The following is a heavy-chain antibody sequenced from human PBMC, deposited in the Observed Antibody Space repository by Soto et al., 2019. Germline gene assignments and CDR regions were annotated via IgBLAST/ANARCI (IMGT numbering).Heavy chain of an antibody. D-gene: IGHD1-1*01. J-gene: IGHJ4*02. CDR3: ALGTHGNSYYDY. Sequence: PGYSLKISCKGSGFGITSYSIGWVRQMPGKGLEWMGFIHLGGSETRYVPSFQDQVTISAAKSINTAYLQWSSLRASDTAMFYCALGTHGNSYYDYLGQGTLVTLS. CDR2: IHLGGSET. V-gene: IGHV5-51*01. CDR1: GFGITSYS.